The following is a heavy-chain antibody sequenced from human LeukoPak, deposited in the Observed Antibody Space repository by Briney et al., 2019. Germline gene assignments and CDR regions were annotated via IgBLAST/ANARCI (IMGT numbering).Heavy chain of an antibody. CDR3: ARDVGIAVAVQPLGFDY. Sequence: GGSLRLSCAASGFTFSSYAMTWVRQAPGKGLEWVSVITGSGGSTFFADSVKGRFTISRDNSKNTVYLQMNSLRAEDTAVYYCARDVGIAVAVQPLGFDYWGQGTLVTVSS. CDR2: ITGSGGST. D-gene: IGHD6-19*01. CDR1: GFTFSSYA. V-gene: IGHV3-23*01. J-gene: IGHJ4*02.